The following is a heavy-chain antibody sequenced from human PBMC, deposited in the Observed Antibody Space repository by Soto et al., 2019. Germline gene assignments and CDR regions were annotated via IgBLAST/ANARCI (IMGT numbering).Heavy chain of an antibody. D-gene: IGHD3-10*01. J-gene: IGHJ4*02. CDR3: ARGRGSIDY. CDR1: GGSINSGSYY. Sequence: QVPLQESGPGLVKPSQTLSLTCSVSGGSINSGSYYWSWIRQHPGKGLEWIGYMYYTGNTFYNPSRKSRFTISGDTSKNQFSLRLSSVTAADTAGYYCARGRGSIDYWGQGTLVTVSS. V-gene: IGHV4-31*03. CDR2: MYYTGNT.